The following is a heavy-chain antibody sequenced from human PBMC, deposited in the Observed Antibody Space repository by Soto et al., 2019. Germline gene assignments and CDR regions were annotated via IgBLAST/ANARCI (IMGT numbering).Heavy chain of an antibody. V-gene: IGHV3-13*04. Sequence: EVQVVESGGGLVQPGGSLRLACAASGFTFSRYGMHWVRQATGRGLEWVSGIGTSGDKYYAVSVKGRFTISRENAKSSEYLQMNSLRVGDTAVYYCAREALLFDPWGQGTPVAVSS. CDR1: GFTFSRYG. J-gene: IGHJ5*02. CDR2: IGTSGDK. CDR3: AREALLFDP.